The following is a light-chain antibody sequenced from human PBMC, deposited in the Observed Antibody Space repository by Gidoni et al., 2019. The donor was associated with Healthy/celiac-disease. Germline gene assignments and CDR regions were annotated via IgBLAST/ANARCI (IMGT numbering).Light chain of an antibody. CDR1: QSASSSY. J-gene: IGKJ3*01. V-gene: IGKV3-20*01. Sequence: EIVLTQSPGTLSLSPGERATLSCRASQSASSSYLAWYQQKPGQAPMLLIYGASSRAPGIPERFRGSGSGTDFTLTISRLEPEDFAVYYCQQYGSSPGTFGPGTKVDIK. CDR3: QQYGSSPGT. CDR2: GAS.